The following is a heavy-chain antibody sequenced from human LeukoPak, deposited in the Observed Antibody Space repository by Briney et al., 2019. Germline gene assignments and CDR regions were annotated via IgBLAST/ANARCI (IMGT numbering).Heavy chain of an antibody. CDR2: ISAYNGNT. Sequence: ASVKVSCKASGYTFTSYGISWVRQAPGQGLEWMGWISAYNGNTNYAQKLQGRVTMTTDTSTSTAYMELRSLRSDDTAVYYCARHRWDIVVDSYYYYGMDVWGQGTTVTVSS. J-gene: IGHJ6*02. D-gene: IGHD2-2*01. CDR1: GYTFTSYG. V-gene: IGHV1-18*01. CDR3: ARHRWDIVVDSYYYYGMDV.